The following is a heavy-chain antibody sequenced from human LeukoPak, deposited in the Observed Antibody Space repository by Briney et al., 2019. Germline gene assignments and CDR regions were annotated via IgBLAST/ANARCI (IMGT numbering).Heavy chain of an antibody. D-gene: IGHD1-26*01. J-gene: IGHJ4*02. Sequence: AAGKLSLSASASTFTGYCIQWRRQAPGQGLGWVGWINPNSGGTNYAQKFQGRVTMTRDTSISTAYMELSRLRSDDTAVYYCAREMEGATGNFFDYWGQGTLVTVSS. V-gene: IGHV1-2*02. CDR2: INPNSGGT. CDR1: ASTFTGYC. CDR3: AREMEGATGNFFDY.